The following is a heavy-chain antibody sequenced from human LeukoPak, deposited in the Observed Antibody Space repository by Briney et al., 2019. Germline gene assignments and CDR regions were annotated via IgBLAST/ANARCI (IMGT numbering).Heavy chain of an antibody. V-gene: IGHV3-21*04. J-gene: IGHJ4*02. CDR1: GFTFSSYS. CDR3: AKVYCSGGSCYSNAGYFDY. CDR2: ISSSSSYI. Sequence: PGGSLRLSCAASGFTFSSYSMNWVRQAPGKGLEWVSSISSSSSYIYYADSVKGRFTIPRDNSKNTLYLQMNSLRAEDTAVYYCAKVYCSGGSCYSNAGYFDYWGQGTLVTVSS. D-gene: IGHD2-15*01.